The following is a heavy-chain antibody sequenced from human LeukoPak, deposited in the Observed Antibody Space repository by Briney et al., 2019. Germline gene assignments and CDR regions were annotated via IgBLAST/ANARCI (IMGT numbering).Heavy chain of an antibody. J-gene: IGHJ6*04. Sequence: GGSLRLSCLGSGFTFSSHDMDWVRQAPGKGLEWVSSVSSSSYYIYYADSVKGRFTISRDNAKNSLYLQMNSLRAEDTAVYYCARDLAVVVAATQGVWGKGTTVTVSS. D-gene: IGHD2-15*01. CDR2: VSSSSYYI. CDR3: ARDLAVVVAATQGV. V-gene: IGHV3-21*01. CDR1: GFTFSSHD.